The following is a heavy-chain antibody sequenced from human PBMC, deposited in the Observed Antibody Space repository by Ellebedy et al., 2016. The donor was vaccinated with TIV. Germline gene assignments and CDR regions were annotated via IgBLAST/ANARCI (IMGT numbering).Heavy chain of an antibody. CDR1: GYTFRNYY. D-gene: IGHD5-18*01. J-gene: IGHJ4*02. Sequence: ASVKVSXXASGYTFRNYYMHWVRQAPGQGLEWVGVTNPRDAGTTYAQKFQDRVTMTSDTSTSTFYMDLRSLTSEDTAVYYCARGNTAMAMVDYWGQGTLVTVSS. CDR3: ARGNTAMAMVDY. CDR2: TNPRDAGT. V-gene: IGHV1-46*01.